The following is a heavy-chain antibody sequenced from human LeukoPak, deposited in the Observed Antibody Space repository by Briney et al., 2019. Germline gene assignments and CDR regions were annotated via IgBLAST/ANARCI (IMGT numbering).Heavy chain of an antibody. D-gene: IGHD3-3*01. CDR3: ARVTDFWSGYGPKGAHFDY. CDR2: IYHSGST. J-gene: IGHJ4*02. CDR1: GGSISSGGYY. Sequence: PSETLSLTCTVSGGSISSGGYYWSWIRQPPGKGLEWIGYIYHSGSTYYNPPLKSRVTISVDRSKNQFSLKLSSVTAADTAVYYCARVTDFWSGYGPKGAHFDYWGQGTLVTVSS. V-gene: IGHV4-30-2*01.